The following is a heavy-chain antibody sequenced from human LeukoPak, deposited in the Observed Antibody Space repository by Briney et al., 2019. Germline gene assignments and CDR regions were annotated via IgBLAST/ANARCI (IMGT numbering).Heavy chain of an antibody. CDR2: IDPNSGDT. J-gene: IGHJ4*02. V-gene: IGHV1-2*02. CDR3: ARGYDYGDYVGDFDY. CDR1: GYTFTDDY. D-gene: IGHD4-17*01. Sequence: ASVKVSCKASGYTFTDDYLHWVRRAPGQGLEWMGRIDPNSGDTNYAQKFRGRVTVTRDSSISTAYMELSSLRSDDMAVYYCARGYDYGDYVGDFDYWGQGTLVTVSS.